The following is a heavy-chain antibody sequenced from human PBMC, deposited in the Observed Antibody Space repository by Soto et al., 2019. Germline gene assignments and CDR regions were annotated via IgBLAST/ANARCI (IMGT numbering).Heavy chain of an antibody. D-gene: IGHD1-26*01. CDR3: ARFGQEELTMGYYYYMDV. J-gene: IGHJ6*03. CDR1: GGSFSGYY. V-gene: IGHV4-34*01. CDR2: INHSGST. Sequence: SETLSLTCAVYGGSFSGYYWSWIRQPPGKGLEWIGEINHSGSTNYNPSLKSRVTISVDTSKNQFSLKLSSVTAADTAVYYCARFGQEELTMGYYYYMDVWGKGTTVTVSS.